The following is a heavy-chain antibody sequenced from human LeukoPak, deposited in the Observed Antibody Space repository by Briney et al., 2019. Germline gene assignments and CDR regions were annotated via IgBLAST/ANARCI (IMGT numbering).Heavy chain of an antibody. CDR2: INLRGST. V-gene: IGHV4-34*01. CDR3: ARCYYGSGSYNYYSYYMDV. CDR1: VGSFSGYY. Sequence: SETLSLTCAVYVGSFSGYYWSWIRQPAGKGLEGIGEINLRGSTTDTPSPKGRVPISVETSKNQFSLKLCSVTAAETAVYYCARCYYGSGSYNYYSYYMDVWGEGTTVTVSS. J-gene: IGHJ6*03. D-gene: IGHD3-10*01.